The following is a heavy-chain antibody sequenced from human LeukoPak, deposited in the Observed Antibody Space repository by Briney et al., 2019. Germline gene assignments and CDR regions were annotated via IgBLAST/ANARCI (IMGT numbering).Heavy chain of an antibody. CDR1: GYTFTSYG. V-gene: IGHV1-18*01. J-gene: IGHJ6*02. CDR3: ARCGGGHRQTFSYYGMDV. CDR2: ISPYNGNT. D-gene: IGHD2-21*01. Sequence: ASVTVSCKASGYTFTSYGISWVRQAPGQGLQWMGWISPYNGNTNYAQNLQGRVTMTTDTSPTTAYMELRSLTSDDTAVYYCARCGGGHRQTFSYYGMDVWGQGTTVTVS.